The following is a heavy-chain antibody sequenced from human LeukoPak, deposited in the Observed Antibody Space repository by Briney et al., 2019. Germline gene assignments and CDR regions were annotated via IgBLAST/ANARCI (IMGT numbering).Heavy chain of an antibody. CDR1: GYNFGDYW. D-gene: IGHD2-8*01. CDR2: IYPGNSDI. CDR3: ARLRGYCTNGVCYGDNRIDY. Sequence: GESLKISCKGSGYNFGDYWIGWVRQMPGQGLERMGIIYPGNSDIRYSSSFQGQVTISADKSISTAYLQWSSLKASDTAMYYCARLRGYCTNGVCYGDNRIDYWGQGTLVTVSS. V-gene: IGHV5-51*01. J-gene: IGHJ4*02.